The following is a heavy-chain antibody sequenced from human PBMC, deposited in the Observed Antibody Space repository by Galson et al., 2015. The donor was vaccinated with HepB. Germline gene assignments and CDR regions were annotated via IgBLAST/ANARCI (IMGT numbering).Heavy chain of an antibody. J-gene: IGHJ5*02. D-gene: IGHD4-17*01. CDR1: GYSFTSYW. CDR3: ARTSPTVTTYRWFDP. Sequence: QSGAEVKKPGESLKISCKGSGYSFTSYWIGWVRQMPGKGLEWMGIIYPGDSDTRYSPSFQGQVTISADKSISTAYLQWSSLKASDTAMYYCARTSPTVTTYRWFDPWGQGTLVTVSS. V-gene: IGHV5-51*01. CDR2: IYPGDSDT.